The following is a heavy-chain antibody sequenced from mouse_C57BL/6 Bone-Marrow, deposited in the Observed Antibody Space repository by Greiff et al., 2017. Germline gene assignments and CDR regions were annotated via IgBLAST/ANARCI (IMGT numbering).Heavy chain of an antibody. V-gene: IGHV5-17*01. Sequence: EVQVVESGGGLVKPGGSLKLSCAASGFTFSDYGMHWVRQAPEQGLEWVAYISSGSSTIYYADTVKGRFTISRDNAKNTLFLKMTSLRSEDRAMYYCAREGYYGNFDDWGQGTTLTVSS. J-gene: IGHJ2*01. D-gene: IGHD1-1*01. CDR2: ISSGSSTI. CDR1: GFTFSDYG. CDR3: AREGYYGNFDD.